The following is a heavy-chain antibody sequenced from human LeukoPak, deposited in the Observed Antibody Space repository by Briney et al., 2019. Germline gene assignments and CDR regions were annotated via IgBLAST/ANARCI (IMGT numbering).Heavy chain of an antibody. V-gene: IGHV3-21*01. CDR3: ARWEPDAFDI. J-gene: IGHJ3*02. CDR1: GFTFNTYS. CDR2: ISSSSTNI. Sequence: GGSLRLSCAASGFTFNTYSMNWVRQAPGKGLEWVSSISSSSTNIYYADSVKGRFTISRDNAKNSLYLQMNSLRAEDTAVYYCARWEPDAFDIWGQGTMVTVSS. D-gene: IGHD1-26*01.